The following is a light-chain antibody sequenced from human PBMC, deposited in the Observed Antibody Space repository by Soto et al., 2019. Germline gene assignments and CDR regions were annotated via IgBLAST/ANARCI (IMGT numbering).Light chain of an antibody. CDR1: QSGTNNY. CDR2: CSS. Sequence: EVVLTQSPGTLSLSPGERATLSCRASQSGTNNYLAWYQQRPGQAPRLLIFCSSDRATRIPDRFSGSGSGTDFPLTISRLEPEDFSVYSCYQYGSSPPYTFGQGNQLEIK. J-gene: IGKJ2*01. CDR3: YQYGSSPPYT. V-gene: IGKV3-20*01.